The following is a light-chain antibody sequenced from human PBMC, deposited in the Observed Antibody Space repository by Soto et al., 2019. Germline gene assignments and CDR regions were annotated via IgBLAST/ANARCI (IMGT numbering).Light chain of an antibody. V-gene: IGKV1-5*03. Sequence: IVMSQSPSSLSASVGDRVTITCRASQDLDKWLAWYQQKPGKAPKLLIYRSSTLKQGVPPRFSGFGSGTEYILTINDLQPDDFAKYYCQQYSSYWTFGQGTMVEIK. CDR3: QQYSSYWT. CDR1: QDLDKW. CDR2: RSS. J-gene: IGKJ1*01.